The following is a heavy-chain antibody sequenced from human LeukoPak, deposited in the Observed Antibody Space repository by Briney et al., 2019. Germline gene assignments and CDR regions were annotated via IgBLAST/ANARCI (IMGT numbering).Heavy chain of an antibody. Sequence: GGSLRLSCAASGFTFDDYGMSWVRQAPGKGLEWVANIKLDGSEKNYVDSVKGRFTISRDNAKNSLYLQMKSLRAEDTAVYYCARDYSSSGWPIGLWGQGTLVTVSS. V-gene: IGHV3-7*05. CDR3: ARDYSSSGWPIGL. CDR1: GFTFDDYG. J-gene: IGHJ4*02. CDR2: IKLDGSEK. D-gene: IGHD6-19*01.